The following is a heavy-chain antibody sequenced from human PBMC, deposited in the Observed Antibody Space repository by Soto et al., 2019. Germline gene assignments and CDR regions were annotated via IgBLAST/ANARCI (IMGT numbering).Heavy chain of an antibody. CDR3: ARQASGYYYGWFDP. J-gene: IGHJ5*02. CDR1: GGSISSYY. CDR2: IFYSGGT. V-gene: IGHV4-39*01. Sequence: ASETLSLTCTVSGGSISSYYWGWIRQPPGKGLEWIGTIFYSGGTFYTPSLKSRVTMSVDTSNNQFSLKLSSVTAADTAVYYCARQASGYYYGWFDPWGQGTLVTVSS. D-gene: IGHD3-22*01.